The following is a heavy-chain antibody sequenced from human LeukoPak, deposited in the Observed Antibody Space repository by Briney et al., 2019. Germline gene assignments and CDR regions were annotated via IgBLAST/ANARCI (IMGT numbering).Heavy chain of an antibody. J-gene: IGHJ4*02. CDR2: ISSSGSTI. V-gene: IGHV3-11*01. Sequence: GGSLRLSCAASGFSFSDYYMSWICQAPGKGLEWVSYISSSGSTIYYADSVKGRFTVSRDNAKNSLYLLMNSLRAEGTAVYYCARFKFDSGSYRDDYFDYWGQGTLVTVSS. CDR3: ARFKFDSGSYRDDYFDY. CDR1: GFSFSDYY. D-gene: IGHD3-10*01.